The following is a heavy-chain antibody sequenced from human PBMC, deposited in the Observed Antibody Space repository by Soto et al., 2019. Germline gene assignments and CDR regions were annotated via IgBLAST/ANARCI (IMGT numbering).Heavy chain of an antibody. CDR2: IIPIFGTA. Sequence: ASVKVSCKASGGTFSSYAISWVRQAPGQGLEWMGGIIPIFGTANYAQKFQGRVTITADESTSTAYMELSSLRSEDTAVYYCASKGYCSSTSCYTVAEYFQHWGQGTLVTVSS. CDR3: ASKGYCSSTSCYTVAEYFQH. D-gene: IGHD2-2*02. V-gene: IGHV1-69*13. J-gene: IGHJ1*01. CDR1: GGTFSSYA.